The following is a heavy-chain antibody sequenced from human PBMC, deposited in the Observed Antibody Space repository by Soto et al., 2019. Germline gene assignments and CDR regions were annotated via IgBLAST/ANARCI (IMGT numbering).Heavy chain of an antibody. CDR2: ISGGGYST. J-gene: IGHJ4*02. V-gene: IGHV3-23*01. CDR3: GKGLGYCTGSRCHPED. CDR1: GFTFSDYS. D-gene: IGHD2-15*01. Sequence: GGSLRLSCAGSGFTFSDYSMSWVRQAPGKGLEWVSAISGGGYSTSKADLLKGRFAISRDNSKNTVYLQRISLSAEDTAIYYCGKGLGYCTGSRCHPEDWGPGTLVTVSS.